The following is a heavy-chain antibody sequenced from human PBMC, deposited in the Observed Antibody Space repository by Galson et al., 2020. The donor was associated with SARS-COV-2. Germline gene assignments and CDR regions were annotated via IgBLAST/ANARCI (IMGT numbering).Heavy chain of an antibody. J-gene: IGHJ6*03. Sequence: GGSLRLSCAASGFTFSSYGMHWVRQAPGKGLEWVAVISYDGSNKYYADSVKGRFTISRDNSKNTLYLQMNSLRAEDTAVYYCVKDLLRYFVSRYYYYYMDVWGKGTTVTISS. CDR3: VKDLLRYFVSRYYYYYMDV. V-gene: IGHV3-30*18. CDR1: GFTFSSYG. CDR2: ISYDGSNK. D-gene: IGHD3-9*01.